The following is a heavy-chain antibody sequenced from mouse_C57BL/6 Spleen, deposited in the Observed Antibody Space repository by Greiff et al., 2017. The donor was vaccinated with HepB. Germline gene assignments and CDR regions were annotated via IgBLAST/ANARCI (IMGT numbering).Heavy chain of an antibody. D-gene: IGHD2-2*01. CDR3: GRERDGYDGYFDY. Sequence: QVQLQQSGAELARPGASVKLSCKASGYTFTSYGISWVKQRTGQGLEWIGEIYPRSGNTYYNEKFKGKATLTADKSSSSAYMELRSLTSEDAADYFWGRERDGYDGYFDYWGQGTTLTVSS. V-gene: IGHV1-81*01. CDR2: IYPRSGNT. CDR1: GYTFTSYG. J-gene: IGHJ2*01.